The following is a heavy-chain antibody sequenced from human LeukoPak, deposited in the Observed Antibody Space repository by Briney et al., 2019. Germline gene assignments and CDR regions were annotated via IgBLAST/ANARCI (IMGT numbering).Heavy chain of an antibody. V-gene: IGHV4-59*12. J-gene: IGHJ4*02. CDR1: GGSISSYY. CDR2: IYYSGST. D-gene: IGHD5-12*01. CDR3: ARAYSGYVFDY. Sequence: SETLSLTCTVSGGSISSYYWSWIRQPPGKGLEWIGYIYYSGSTNYNPSLKSRVTISVDTSKNQFSLKLSSVTAADTAVYYYARAYSGYVFDYWGQGTLVTVSS.